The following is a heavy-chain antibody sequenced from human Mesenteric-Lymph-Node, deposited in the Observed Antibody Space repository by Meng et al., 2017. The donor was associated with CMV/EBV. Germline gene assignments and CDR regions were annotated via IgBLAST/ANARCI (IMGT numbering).Heavy chain of an antibody. CDR1: GYTFTSYA. CDR2: MNPNSGNT. D-gene: IGHD3-10*01. Sequence: SGYTFTSYAINWLRQATGQGLEWMGLMNPNSGNTGYAQQFQGRVTMTRNTSISTAYMELSSLRSEDTAAYYCVGNMVRGAPYYFDYWGQGTLVTVSS. J-gene: IGHJ4*02. CDR3: VGNMVRGAPYYFDY. V-gene: IGHV1-8*01.